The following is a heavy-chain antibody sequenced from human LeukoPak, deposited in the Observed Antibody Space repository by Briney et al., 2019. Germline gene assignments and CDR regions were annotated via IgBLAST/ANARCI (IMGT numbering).Heavy chain of an antibody. CDR3: ARGYLEDY. V-gene: IGHV3-7*05. D-gene: IGHD3-10*01. CDR1: GFTFAPYW. Sequence: PGGSLRLSCAASGFTFAPYWMTWVRQAPGKGLEYVATMNRDGSEKYYVDSVKGRFTISRDNSKNSLYLQMDSLRAEDTAVYYCARGYLEDYWGQRTLATVSS. CDR2: MNRDGSEK. J-gene: IGHJ4*02.